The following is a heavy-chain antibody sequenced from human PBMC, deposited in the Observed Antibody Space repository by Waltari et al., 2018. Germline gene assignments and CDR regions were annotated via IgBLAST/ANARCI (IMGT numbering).Heavy chain of an antibody. D-gene: IGHD1-26*01. V-gene: IGHV4-61*02. CDR3: ARREPTFDI. Sequence: QVQLQESGPGLVKPSQTLSLTCTVSGGSISSGSYYCSWIRQPAGKGLEWIGRIYTSGSTKYNPPLKSRVTISVDTSKNQFSRKLSAVTAADTAVYYGARREPTFDIWGQGTMVTVSS. CDR1: GGSISSGSYY. J-gene: IGHJ3*02. CDR2: IYTSGST.